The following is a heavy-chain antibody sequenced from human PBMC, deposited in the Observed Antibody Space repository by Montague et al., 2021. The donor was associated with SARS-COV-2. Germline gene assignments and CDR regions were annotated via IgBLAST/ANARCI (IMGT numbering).Heavy chain of an antibody. V-gene: IGHV4-34*01. CDR1: GGSFMGYY. CDR3: AGGTGPSSITLFGVIISGHVFDI. CDR2: INHRGST. Sequence: SETLSLTCAVYGGSFMGYYWSWIRQPPGKGLEWIGEINHRGSTNYNPSLKSRVIISVDTSKNQFSLKLSSVTAADTAVYYCAGGTGPSSITLFGVIISGHVFDIWGQGTPVTVSS. J-gene: IGHJ3*02. D-gene: IGHD3-3*01.